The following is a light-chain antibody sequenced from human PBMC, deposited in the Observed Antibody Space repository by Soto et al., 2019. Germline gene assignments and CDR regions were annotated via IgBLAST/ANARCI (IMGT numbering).Light chain of an antibody. CDR1: QSVSSN. CDR2: DAS. V-gene: IGKV3D-15*01. J-gene: IGKJ4*01. CDR3: QQYNNWPLLT. Sequence: EIVMTQSPATLSVSPGERATLSCRASQSVSSNLAWYQQKPGQAPSLLIYDASTRATGIPARLSGSGSGTEFTLTISSLQSEDFAVYYCQQYNNWPLLTFGGGTKVEIK.